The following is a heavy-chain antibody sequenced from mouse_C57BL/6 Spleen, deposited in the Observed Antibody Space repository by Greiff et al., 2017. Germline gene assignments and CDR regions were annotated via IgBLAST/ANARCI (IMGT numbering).Heavy chain of an antibody. CDR1: GFTFSDYG. CDR2: ISSGSSTI. J-gene: IGHJ3*01. Sequence: EVMLVESGGGLVKPGGSLKLSCAASGFTFSDYGMHWVRQAPEKGLEWVAYISSGSSTIYYADTVKGRFTISRDNAKNTLFLQMTSLRSEDTAMYYCATKDYGNLAWFAYWGQGTLVTVSA. CDR3: ATKDYGNLAWFAY. V-gene: IGHV5-17*01. D-gene: IGHD2-1*01.